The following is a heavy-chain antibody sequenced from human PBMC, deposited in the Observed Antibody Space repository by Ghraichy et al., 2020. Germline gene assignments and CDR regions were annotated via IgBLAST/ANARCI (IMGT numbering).Heavy chain of an antibody. CDR3: ARVSLFPGGSGTTTFYYYYGMDV. CDR1: GGSISSGGYY. Sequence: SETLSLTCTVSGGSISSGGYYWSWIRQHPGKGLEWIGYIYYSGSTYYNPSLKSRVTISVDTSKNQFSLKLSSVTAADMAVYYCARVSLFPGGSGTTTFYYYYGMDVWGQGTTVTVSS. V-gene: IGHV4-31*03. J-gene: IGHJ6*02. CDR2: IYYSGST. D-gene: IGHD3-10*01.